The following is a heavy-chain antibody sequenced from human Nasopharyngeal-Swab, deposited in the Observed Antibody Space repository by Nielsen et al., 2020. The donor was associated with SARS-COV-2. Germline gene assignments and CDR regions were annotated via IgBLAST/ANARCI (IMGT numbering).Heavy chain of an antibody. V-gene: IGHV3-13*01. D-gene: IGHD2-15*01. J-gene: IGHJ3*02. CDR1: GFTFSSFE. CDR2: IDTTGDT. CDR3: ARGDGIYCGGGNCYAVDPFEI. Sequence: GESLKISCAASGFTFSSFEMHWVRQVSGKGPEWVSAIDTTGDTYYPDSVKGRFTISRENAKNSLFLQINSLRVEDTAMYYCARGDGIYCGGGNCYAVDPFEIWGQGTMVTVSS.